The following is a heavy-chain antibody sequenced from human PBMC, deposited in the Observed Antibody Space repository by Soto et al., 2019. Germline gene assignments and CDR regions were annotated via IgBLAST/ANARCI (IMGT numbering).Heavy chain of an antibody. CDR2: IKSKNDGGTT. D-gene: IGHD2-15*01. J-gene: IGHJ4*01. Sequence: GGSLRLSCAPARFTFITARMNWVRQAPGKGLEWVGRIKSKNDGGTTDYAAPVKGRFTISRDDSKNTVYLQMNSLRTEDTALYYCAADLPGHGGGYEFDYWGQGT. CDR1: RFTFITAR. V-gene: IGHV3-15*07. CDR3: AADLPGHGGGYEFDY.